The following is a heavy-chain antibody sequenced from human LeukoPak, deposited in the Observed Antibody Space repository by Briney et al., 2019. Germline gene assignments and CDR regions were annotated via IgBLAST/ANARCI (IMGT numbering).Heavy chain of an antibody. CDR3: AGGAYGSGSYAKWFDP. V-gene: IGHV4-61*02. CDR1: GGSISSDLYY. Sequence: SQTLSLTCTVSGGSISSDLYYWSWIRPPPGKGLEWIGRIYSSGTTNYNPSLKSRVTISIERSKNQVSLMLNSVTAADTAVYYCAGGAYGSGSYAKWFDPWGQGTLVIVSS. D-gene: IGHD3-10*01. J-gene: IGHJ5*02. CDR2: IYSSGTT.